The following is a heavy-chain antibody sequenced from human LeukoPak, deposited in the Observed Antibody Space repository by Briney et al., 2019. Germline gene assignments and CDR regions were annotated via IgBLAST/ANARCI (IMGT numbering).Heavy chain of an antibody. Sequence: SETLSLTCTVSGGSIRSFYWSWIRQSPGRGLEWIGHSYYSGSTNYSPSLKSRVTISVDTPNNQFFLKMTSVTAADTAVYYCARTHSYYYYYLDVWGKGATVTVSS. V-gene: IGHV4-59*01. CDR2: SYYSGST. J-gene: IGHJ6*03. CDR3: ARTHSYYYYYLDV. CDR1: GGSIRSFY.